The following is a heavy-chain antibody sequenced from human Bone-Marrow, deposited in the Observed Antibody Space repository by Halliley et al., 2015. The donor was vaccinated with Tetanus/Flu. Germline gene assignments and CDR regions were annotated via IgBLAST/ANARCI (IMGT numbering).Heavy chain of an antibody. Sequence: GGAIYYADSVKGRFTISRDNAKNSLYLQMNSLRDEDTAVYYCARDSHKTGYTYGHGYFDYWGQGAQVTVSS. CDR2: GGAI. CDR3: ARDSHKTGYTYGHGYFDY. D-gene: IGHD5-18*01. V-gene: IGHV3-48*02. J-gene: IGHJ4*02.